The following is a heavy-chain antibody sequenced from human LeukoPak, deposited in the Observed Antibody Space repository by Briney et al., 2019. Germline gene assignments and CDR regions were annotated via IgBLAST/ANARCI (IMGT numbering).Heavy chain of an antibody. CDR3: ARLRKAMYFDY. Sequence: RTSETLSLTCTVSGGSISSSSYYWGWIRQPPGKGLEWIGSIYYSGSTYYNPSLKSRVTISVDTSKNQFSLKLSSVTAADTAVYYCARLRKAMYFDYWGQGTLATVSS. J-gene: IGHJ4*02. CDR2: IYYSGST. CDR1: GGSISSSSYY. D-gene: IGHD5-18*01. V-gene: IGHV4-39*01.